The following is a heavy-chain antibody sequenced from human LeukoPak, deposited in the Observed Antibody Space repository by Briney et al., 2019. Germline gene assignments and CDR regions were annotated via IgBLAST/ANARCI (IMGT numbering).Heavy chain of an antibody. CDR2: IGISPTSV. CDR3: ARESYWGPSGKGFDY. V-gene: IGHV3-48*02. D-gene: IGHD7-27*01. CDR1: AFTFSSNS. Sequence: GGSLRLSCSASAFTFSSNSMNSVRQAPGKGLKWISYIGISPTSVHYADSVKGRFTISRDNAQNSLYLQMNSLRDEDTAVYYCARESYWGPSGKGFDYWGQGTLVTVSS. J-gene: IGHJ4*02.